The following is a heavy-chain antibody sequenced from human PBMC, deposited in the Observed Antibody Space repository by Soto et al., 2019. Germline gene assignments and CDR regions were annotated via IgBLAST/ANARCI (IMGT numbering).Heavy chain of an antibody. V-gene: IGHV3-73*01. CDR1: GFTSGGSA. CDR3: TRQTDAVQWLVVPTDYNFDY. Sequence: GGSLRLSCAASGFTSGGSAMHRVRQASGKGLEWVGHIRSKTNSYATAYAESVKGRFTISRDDSMNTAYLQMNSLKTEDTAVYFCTRQTDAVQWLVVPTDYNFDYWGQGTLVTVSS. CDR2: IRSKTNSYAT. J-gene: IGHJ4*02. D-gene: IGHD6-19*01.